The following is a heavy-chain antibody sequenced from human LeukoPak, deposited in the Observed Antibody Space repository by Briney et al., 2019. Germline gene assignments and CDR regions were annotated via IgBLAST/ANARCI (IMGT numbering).Heavy chain of an antibody. CDR2: ITGYGAT. D-gene: IGHD6-13*01. CDR3: AKGAAAGKVDWFDP. CDR1: GFTFSNFA. V-gene: IGHV3-23*01. J-gene: IGHJ5*02. Sequence: GGSLRLSCAASGFTFSNFAMMWVRQAPGTGLQWVSTITGYGATFYADSVRGRFTIFRDTSMNTLFLQMNSLGAEDTAVYYCAKGAAAGKVDWFDPWGQGTLVTVS.